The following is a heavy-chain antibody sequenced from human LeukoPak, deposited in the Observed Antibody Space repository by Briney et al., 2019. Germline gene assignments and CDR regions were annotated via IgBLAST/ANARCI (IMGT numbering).Heavy chain of an antibody. D-gene: IGHD3-10*01. J-gene: IGHJ4*02. CDR1: GGSISSYY. Sequence: SETLSLTCTVSGGSISSYYWSWIRQPPGKGLEWIGYIYDSGSTNYNPSLKSRVTISVDTSKNQFSLKLSSVTAADTAVYYCARVNYYGSGSYYKDWGQGTLVTISS. V-gene: IGHV4-59*01. CDR2: IYDSGST. CDR3: ARVNYYGSGSYYKD.